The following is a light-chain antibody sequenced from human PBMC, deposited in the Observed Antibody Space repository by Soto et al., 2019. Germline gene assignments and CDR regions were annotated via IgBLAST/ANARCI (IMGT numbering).Light chain of an antibody. J-gene: IGLJ1*01. Sequence: SYELTQPPSVSVSPGQTASITCSGDKLGDKYACWYQQKPGQSPVLVIYQDSKRPSGITERFSGSNSGNTATLTISGTQAMDEDDYYCQAWGGSTYVFGTGTKVTVL. CDR3: QAWGGSTYV. CDR1: KLGDKY. V-gene: IGLV3-1*01. CDR2: QDS.